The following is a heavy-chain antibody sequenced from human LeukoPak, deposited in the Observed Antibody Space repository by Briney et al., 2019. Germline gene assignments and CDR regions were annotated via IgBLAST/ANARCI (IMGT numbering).Heavy chain of an antibody. D-gene: IGHD4-17*01. Sequence: GGSLRLSCAASGSTFSDYYMSWIRQAPGKGLEWVSYISSSGSTIYYADSVKGRFTISRDNAKNSLHLQMNSLRAEDTAVYYCARDQEGLRSDDWGQGTLVTVSA. CDR3: ARDQEGLRSDD. V-gene: IGHV3-11*01. J-gene: IGHJ4*02. CDR2: ISSSGSTI. CDR1: GSTFSDYY.